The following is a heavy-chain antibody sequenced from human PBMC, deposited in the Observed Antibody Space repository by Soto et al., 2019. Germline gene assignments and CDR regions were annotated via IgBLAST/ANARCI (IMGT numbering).Heavy chain of an antibody. CDR3: ARDLGGSSFRSYYYGMDV. CDR1: GYTFTSYY. D-gene: IGHD6-6*01. CDR2: INPSGGST. J-gene: IGHJ6*02. Sequence: ASVKVSCKASGYTFTSYYMHWVRQTPGQGLEWMGIINPSGGSTSYAQKFQGRVTITADESTSTAYMELSSLRSEDTAVYYCARDLGGSSFRSYYYGMDVWGQGTTVTVSS. V-gene: IGHV1-46*01.